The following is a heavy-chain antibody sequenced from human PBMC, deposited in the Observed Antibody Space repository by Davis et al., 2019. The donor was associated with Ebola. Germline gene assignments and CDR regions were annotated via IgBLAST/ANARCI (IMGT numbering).Heavy chain of an antibody. CDR1: GFSFSEYW. CDR3: AKDSGWQMSP. Sequence: GESLKISCVASGFSFSEYWMSWVRQAPGKGLEWVANIKQDGSEKYYVDSVKGRFTISRDNAKNSLFLQINSLRAEDTAVYYCAKDSGWQMSPWGQGTLVTVSS. V-gene: IGHV3-7*01. D-gene: IGHD6-19*01. CDR2: IKQDGSEK. J-gene: IGHJ5*02.